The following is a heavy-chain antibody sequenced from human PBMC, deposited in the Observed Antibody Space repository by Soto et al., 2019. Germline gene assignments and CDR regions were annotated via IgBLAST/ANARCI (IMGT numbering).Heavy chain of an antibody. V-gene: IGHV3-48*03. J-gene: IGHJ4*02. CDR3: AREVVSFFDY. Sequence: LRLSCAASGFTFSSYEMNWVRQAPGKGLEWVSYISSSGSTIYYADSVKGRSTISRDNAKNSLYLQMNSLRAEDTAVYYCAREVVSFFDYWGQGTLVTVSS. D-gene: IGHD2-8*02. CDR1: GFTFSSYE. CDR2: ISSSGSTI.